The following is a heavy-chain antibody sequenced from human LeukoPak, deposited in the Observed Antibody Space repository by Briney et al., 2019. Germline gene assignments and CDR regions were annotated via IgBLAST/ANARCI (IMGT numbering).Heavy chain of an antibody. CDR3: AKDADAWDYFDY. V-gene: IGHV3-48*02. CDR1: GFTFSSYS. D-gene: IGHD7-27*01. CDR2: ISSGSSTI. J-gene: IGHJ4*02. Sequence: GGSLRLSCAASGFTFSSYSMNWVRQAPGKGLEWVSYISSGSSTIYYADSVKGRFTVSRDNAKNSLYLQMNSLRDEDTAVYYCAKDADAWDYFDYWGQGTLVTVSS.